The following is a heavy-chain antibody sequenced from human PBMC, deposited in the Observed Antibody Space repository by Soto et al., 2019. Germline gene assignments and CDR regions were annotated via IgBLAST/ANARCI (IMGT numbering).Heavy chain of an antibody. CDR1: GYTFTSYG. Sequence: GASVKVSCKASGYTFTSYGISWVRQAPGQGLEWMGWISAYNGNTNYAQKLQGRVTMTTDTSTSTAYMELRSLRSDDTAVYYCARPIPLRGYSYGYDPDAFDIWGQGTMVTVSS. CDR2: ISAYNGNT. V-gene: IGHV1-18*01. D-gene: IGHD5-18*01. CDR3: ARPIPLRGYSYGYDPDAFDI. J-gene: IGHJ3*02.